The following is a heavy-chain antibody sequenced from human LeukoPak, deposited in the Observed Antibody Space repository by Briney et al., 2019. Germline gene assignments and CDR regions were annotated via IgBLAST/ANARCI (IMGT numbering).Heavy chain of an antibody. D-gene: IGHD3-22*01. V-gene: IGHV3-7*01. J-gene: IGHJ4*02. CDR2: IKKDGSEK. CDR3: ARDLYRIVVVPHYFDY. Sequence: GGSLRLSCAASGFTFSSYWMSWVRQAPGKGLEWVANIKKDGSEKYYVDSVKGRFTISRDNAKNTLYLQMNSLRAEDTAVYYCARDLYRIVVVPHYFDYWGQGTLVTVSS. CDR1: GFTFSSYW.